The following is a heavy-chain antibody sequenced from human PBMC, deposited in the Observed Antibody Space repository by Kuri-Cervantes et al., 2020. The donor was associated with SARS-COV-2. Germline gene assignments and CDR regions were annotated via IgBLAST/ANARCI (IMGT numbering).Heavy chain of an antibody. V-gene: IGHV3-73*01. Sequence: GESLETSCAASGFTFSGSAMHWVRQASGKGLEWVGRIRSKANSYATAYAASVKGRFTISRDDSKNTAYLQMISLKTEDTAVYYCTKQAYDSSGFTNWFDPWGQGTLVTVSS. CDR1: GFTFSGSA. D-gene: IGHD3-22*01. CDR2: IRSKANSYAT. J-gene: IGHJ5*01. CDR3: TKQAYDSSGFTNWFDP.